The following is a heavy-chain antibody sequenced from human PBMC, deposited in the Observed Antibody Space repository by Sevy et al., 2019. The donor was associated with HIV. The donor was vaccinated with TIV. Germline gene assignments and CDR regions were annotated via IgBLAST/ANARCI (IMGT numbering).Heavy chain of an antibody. CDR1: GFTFSYYT. CDR3: ARDRDYYGSGTFDA. Sequence: GGSLRLSCAASGFTFSYYTMNWVRQAPGKGLEWVSYISSGSSYISYTDSVKGRFTISRDNAKNSLYLQMNSLRPEVTAMYFCARDRDYYGSGTFDAWGQGTTVTVSS. J-gene: IGHJ6*02. CDR2: ISSGSSYI. D-gene: IGHD3-10*01. V-gene: IGHV3-21*05.